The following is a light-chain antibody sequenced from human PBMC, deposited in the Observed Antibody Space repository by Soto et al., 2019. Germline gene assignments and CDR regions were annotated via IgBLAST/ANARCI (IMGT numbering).Light chain of an antibody. J-gene: IGKJ4*01. CDR3: QKHNSAPLT. CDR2: GAS. Sequence: DIQMTQSPSSLSASVGDRVTITCRASQGISNDLAWYQQKPGKLPNLLIYGASTMQSGVPSRFSGSGSGTDFTLNISSLQPDDIATYYCQKHNSAPLTCGGSTKVEIK. V-gene: IGKV1-27*01. CDR1: QGISND.